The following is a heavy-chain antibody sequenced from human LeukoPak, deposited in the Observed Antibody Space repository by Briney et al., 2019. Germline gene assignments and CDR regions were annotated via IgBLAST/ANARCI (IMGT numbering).Heavy chain of an antibody. CDR1: GYTFTEYY. CDR2: VTPSTGDT. V-gene: IGHV1-2*02. J-gene: IGHJ5*01. CDR3: ARDIAPSGSWWFDS. D-gene: IGHD6-13*01. Sequence: GASVKVSCKASGYTFTEYYIHWLRQAPGQGLEWMGWVTPSTGDTFYAQNFWGRVTMTRDTSISTAYMQLGGLKSDDTAVYYCARDIAPSGSWWFDSWGQGTLVSVSS.